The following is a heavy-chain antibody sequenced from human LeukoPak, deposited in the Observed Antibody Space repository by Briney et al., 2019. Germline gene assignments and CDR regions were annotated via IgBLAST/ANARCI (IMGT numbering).Heavy chain of an antibody. Sequence: GGSLRLSCAASGFSFSSYWMHWVRQAPGKGLVGVSRMSGDGSSTSYADSVKGRFSISRDNAKNTLYLQMNSLRAEDTAVYYCVRWGDYYQSLFDSWGQGTLVTVSS. V-gene: IGHV3-74*01. CDR2: MSGDGSST. D-gene: IGHD3-3*01. CDR3: VRWGDYYQSLFDS. CDR1: GFSFSSYW. J-gene: IGHJ4*02.